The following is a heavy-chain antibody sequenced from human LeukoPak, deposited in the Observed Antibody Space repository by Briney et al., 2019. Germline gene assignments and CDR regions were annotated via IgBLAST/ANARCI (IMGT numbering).Heavy chain of an antibody. CDR2: IIPVFGTS. Sequence: GASVKVSCKASGGTFSSYAISWVRQAPGQGLEWMGGIIPVFGTSNYAQKFQGRVTITADKSTSTAYMELSSLRSEDTAVYYCARAGSSWYTPTIYFDYWGQGTLVTVSS. V-gene: IGHV1-69*06. J-gene: IGHJ4*02. CDR3: ARAGSSWYTPTIYFDY. D-gene: IGHD6-13*01. CDR1: GGTFSSYA.